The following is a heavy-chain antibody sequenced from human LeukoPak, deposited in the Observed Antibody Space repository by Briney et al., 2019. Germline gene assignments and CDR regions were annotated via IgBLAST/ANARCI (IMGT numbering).Heavy chain of an antibody. J-gene: IGHJ4*02. CDR2: INTDGSST. V-gene: IGHV3-74*01. CDR1: GFTFSSYW. Sequence: GESLKISCAASGFTFSSYWMHWVRQAPGKGLVWVSRINTDGSSTSYADSVKGRFTVSRDNAKNTLYLQMNSLRAEDTAVYYCARDPGGVLVNYYFDFWGQGTLVTVSS. D-gene: IGHD2-8*02. CDR3: ARDPGGVLVNYYFDF.